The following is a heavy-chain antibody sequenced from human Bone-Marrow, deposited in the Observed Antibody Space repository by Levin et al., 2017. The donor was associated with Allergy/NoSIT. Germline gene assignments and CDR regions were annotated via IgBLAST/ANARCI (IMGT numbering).Heavy chain of an antibody. V-gene: IGHV4-30-4*01. J-gene: IGHJ4*02. CDR2: IYYSGST. Sequence: PSETLSLTCTVSGGSISSGDYYWSWIRQPPGKGLEWIGYIYYSGSTYYNPSLKSRVTISVDTSKNQFSLKLSSVTAADTAVYYCARYARYDWSYWDYWGQGTLVTVSS. CDR3: ARYARYDWSYWDY. D-gene: IGHD3-10*01. CDR1: GGSISSGDYY.